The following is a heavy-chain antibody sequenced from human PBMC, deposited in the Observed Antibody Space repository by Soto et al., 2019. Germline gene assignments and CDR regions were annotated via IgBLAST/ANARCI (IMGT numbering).Heavy chain of an antibody. CDR1: GYSFTSYW. J-gene: IGHJ6*02. CDR2: VDPSDSYT. CDR3: ARQRCSGGSCFYYYGMDV. Sequence: GESLKISCKGSGYSFTSYWISWVRQMPGKGLEWMGRVDPSDSYTNYSPSFQGHVTISADKSISTAYLQWSSLKASDTAMYYCARQRCSGGSCFYYYGMDVWGQGTTVTVSS. V-gene: IGHV5-10-1*01. D-gene: IGHD2-15*01.